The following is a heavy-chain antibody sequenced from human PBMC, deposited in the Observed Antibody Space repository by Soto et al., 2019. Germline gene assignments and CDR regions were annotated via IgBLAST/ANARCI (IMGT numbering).Heavy chain of an antibody. CDR3: SHRPIARAGGAFDF. D-gene: IGHD3-10*01. CDR1: GFSLSTSEVG. CDR2: IYWDDDK. J-gene: IGHJ3*01. V-gene: IGHV2-5*02. Sequence: QITLKESGPTMVKPTQTLTLTCTVSGFSLSTSEVGVGWIRQPPGKALEWLAVIYWDDDKRYSPSLKSRLSITKDTSKNQVVLTMTNVDPADTATYFCSHRPIARAGGAFDFWGQGTMVIVSS.